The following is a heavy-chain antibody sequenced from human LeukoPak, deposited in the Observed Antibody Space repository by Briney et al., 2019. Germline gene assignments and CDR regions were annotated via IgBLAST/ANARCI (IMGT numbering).Heavy chain of an antibody. CDR3: ATNAAVATSRSWFDP. Sequence: SETLSLTCSVSGASINTYYWSWIRQPPGKGLEWIGYTYYDGSTTYNPSLKSRVTMSVDTSKNQFSLRLSSVTAADTAVYYCATNAAVATSRSWFDPWGQGTLVTVSS. CDR1: GASINTYY. CDR2: TYYDGST. V-gene: IGHV4-59*08. D-gene: IGHD6-19*01. J-gene: IGHJ5*02.